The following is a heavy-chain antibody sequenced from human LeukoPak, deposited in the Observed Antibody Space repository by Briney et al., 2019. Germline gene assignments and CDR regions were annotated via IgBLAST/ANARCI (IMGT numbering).Heavy chain of an antibody. CDR2: IYSGGST. Sequence: PGWSLRLSCAASGFTVSSNYMSWVRQAPGKGLEGVSVIYSGGSTYYADSVKGRFTISRDNSRNTLYLQMNSLRAEDTAVYYCARGRGSYSYAFDIWGQGTMVTVSS. J-gene: IGHJ3*02. D-gene: IGHD1-26*01. CDR1: GFTVSSNY. CDR3: ARGRGSYSYAFDI. V-gene: IGHV3-53*01.